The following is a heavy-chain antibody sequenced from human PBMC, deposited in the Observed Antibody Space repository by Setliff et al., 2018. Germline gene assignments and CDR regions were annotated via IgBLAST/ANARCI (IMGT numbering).Heavy chain of an antibody. D-gene: IGHD5-12*01. CDR1: RYTFTSYG. CDR2: INAANGNT. V-gene: IGHV1-3*01. Sequence: ASVKVSCKASRYTFTSYGVHWVRQAPGQRLEWMGWINAANGNTKYSQKFQGRVTIITDEFTGTAYMELSSLRTEDTAVYYCAREGVDIRSSTDYRYYMDVWGKGTTVTVSS. J-gene: IGHJ6*03. CDR3: AREGVDIRSSTDYRYYMDV.